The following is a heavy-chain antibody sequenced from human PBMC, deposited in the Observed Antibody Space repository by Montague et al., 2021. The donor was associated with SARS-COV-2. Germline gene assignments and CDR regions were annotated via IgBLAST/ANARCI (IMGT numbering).Heavy chain of an antibody. CDR2: FDPDDGET. Sequence: SVKVSCKVSGYSITELPMHWVRQAHGKGLEWMGNFDPDDGETIYAQKFQGVVTMTEATSTDTAYLELSNLRYEDTAVYFCATESAPAVGGVVRYASEIWGQGTMVTVSS. D-gene: IGHD3-16*01. J-gene: IGHJ3*02. CDR3: ATESAPAVGGVVRYASEI. V-gene: IGHV1-24*01. CDR1: GYSITELP.